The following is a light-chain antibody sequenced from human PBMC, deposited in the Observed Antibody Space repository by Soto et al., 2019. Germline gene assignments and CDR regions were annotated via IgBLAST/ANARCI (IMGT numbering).Light chain of an antibody. J-gene: IGLJ1*01. CDR3: SSSTSTDTPFV. CDR2: EGT. V-gene: IGLV2-14*01. CDR1: SSDIVRYKF. Sequence: QSVLTQPASVSGSPGQSVTISCTGTSSDIVRYKFFSWFQQHPGKAPKLLIFEGTNRPSGVSNRFSGSKSGNTASLTISGLQAEDEAIYFCSSSTSTDTPFVFGTGTKVPVL.